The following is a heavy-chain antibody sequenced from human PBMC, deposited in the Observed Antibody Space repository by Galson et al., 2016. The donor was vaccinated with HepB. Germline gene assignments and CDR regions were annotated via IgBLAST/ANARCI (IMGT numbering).Heavy chain of an antibody. V-gene: IGHV3-48*02. Sequence: SLRLSCAASGFTFSSYSMNWVRQAPGKGLEWVSFLSSTSRTIYYADSVKGRFTISRDNAKNSLYLQMNSLRDEDTAVYYCARDRRHNYAFFDSWGQGTPITVAS. CDR3: ARDRRHNYAFFDS. D-gene: IGHD3-16*01. J-gene: IGHJ4*02. CDR1: GFTFSSYS. CDR2: LSSTSRTI.